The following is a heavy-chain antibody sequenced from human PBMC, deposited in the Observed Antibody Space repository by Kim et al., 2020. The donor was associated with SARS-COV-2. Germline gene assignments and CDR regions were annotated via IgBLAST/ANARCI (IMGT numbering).Heavy chain of an antibody. CDR3: TRSDIFLWFGESVDV. CDR1: GFTFADHT. Sequence: GGSLRLSCTVSGFTFADHTINWFRQAPGKGLEWVGFIRPQILDGTAEYAASVKGRFTISRDDSQSVAYLQMSGLKTEDTAVYYCTRSDIFLWFGESVDVWGQGTTVTVSS. V-gene: IGHV3-49*03. D-gene: IGHD3-10*01. CDR2: IRPQILDGTA. J-gene: IGHJ6*02.